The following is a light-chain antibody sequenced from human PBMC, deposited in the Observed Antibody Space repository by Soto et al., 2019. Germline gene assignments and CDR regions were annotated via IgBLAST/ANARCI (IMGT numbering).Light chain of an antibody. CDR2: EVS. V-gene: IGLV2-14*01. Sequence: QSALTQPASVSGSPGQSITISCTGTSSDVGAYNYVSWYQQLPGRAPKLLIYEVSNRPSGASNRFSGSKSGNTASLTISGLQGEDEAVYYCTSHTSRNTWVFGGGTKVTVL. CDR1: SSDVGAYNY. CDR3: TSHTSRNTWV. J-gene: IGLJ3*02.